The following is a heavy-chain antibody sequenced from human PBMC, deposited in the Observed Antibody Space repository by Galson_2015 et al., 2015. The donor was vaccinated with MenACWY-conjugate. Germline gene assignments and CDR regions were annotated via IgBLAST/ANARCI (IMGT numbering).Heavy chain of an antibody. CDR2: ISAYNGNT. D-gene: IGHD3-10*01. Sequence: SVKVSCKASGYTFTSYGISWVRQAPGQGLEWMGWISAYNGNTNYAQKLQGRVTMTTDTSTSTAYMELRSLRSDDTAVYYCARVYGYYGSGSYYNWFDPWGQGTLVTVSS. CDR3: ARVYGYYGSGSYYNWFDP. V-gene: IGHV1-18*04. J-gene: IGHJ5*02. CDR1: GYTFTSYG.